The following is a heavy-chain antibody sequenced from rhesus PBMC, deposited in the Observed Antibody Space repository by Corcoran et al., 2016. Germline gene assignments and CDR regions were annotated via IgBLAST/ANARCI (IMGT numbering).Heavy chain of an antibody. CDR3: ARDGGSWKGYFDY. Sequence: QVQLQESGPGVVKPSETLSLTCAVSGYSISSGYDWSWIRQPPGKWLEWFGSIYGRSGSTDTHPALQNRGTISKDTSKKQFSLKLRSVTAADTGVYYCARDGGSWKGYFDYWGQGVLVTVSS. CDR1: GYSISSGYD. D-gene: IGHD6-25*01. CDR2: IYGRSGST. V-gene: IGHV4-76*01. J-gene: IGHJ4*01.